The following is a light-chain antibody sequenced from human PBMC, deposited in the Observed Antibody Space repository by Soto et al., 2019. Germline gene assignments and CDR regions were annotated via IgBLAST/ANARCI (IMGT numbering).Light chain of an antibody. CDR3: SSYTSTSRLEV. V-gene: IGLV2-8*01. J-gene: IGLJ3*02. CDR2: EVT. Sequence: QSALTQPPSASGSPGQSVTISCTGTSSDVGGYDYVSWYQQHPGKAPKLMIYEVTIRPSGVSDRFSGSKSGNTASLTVSGLQAEDEANYYCSSYTSTSRLEVFGGGTKLTVL. CDR1: SSDVGGYDY.